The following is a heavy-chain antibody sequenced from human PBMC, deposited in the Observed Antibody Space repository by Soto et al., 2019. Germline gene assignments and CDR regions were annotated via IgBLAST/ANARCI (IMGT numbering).Heavy chain of an antibody. CDR1: GYSFSSYV. D-gene: IGHD3-22*01. CDR3: ARGGYYDSSGARNYHYYGMDV. CDR2: ISPYNDDT. V-gene: IGHV1-18*01. Sequence: ASVKVSCKASGYSFSSYVITWVRQAPGQGLEWLGWISPYNDDTKYAQRLQGRVTMTTDTSTRTAYMDIRGLRSDDTAIYYCARGGYYDSSGARNYHYYGMDVWG. J-gene: IGHJ6*02.